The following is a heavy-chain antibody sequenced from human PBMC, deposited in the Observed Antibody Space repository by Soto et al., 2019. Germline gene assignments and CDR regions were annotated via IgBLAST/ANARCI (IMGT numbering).Heavy chain of an antibody. J-gene: IGHJ6*02. CDR3: ARTVGYYYGMDV. D-gene: IGHD4-17*01. CDR2: INAGNGNT. Sequence: ASVKVSCKASGYTFTSYAMHWVRQAPGQRLEWMGWINAGNGNTKYSQKFQGRVTITRDTSASTAYMELSSLRSEDTAVYYCARTVGYYYGMDVWAQGTKVTVSS. V-gene: IGHV1-3*01. CDR1: GYTFTSYA.